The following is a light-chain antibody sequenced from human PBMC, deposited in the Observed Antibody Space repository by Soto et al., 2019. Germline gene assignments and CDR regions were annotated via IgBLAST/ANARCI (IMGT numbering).Light chain of an antibody. Sequence: DIQMTQSPSTLSASVGDRVTITCRASQSISSWLAWYQQKPGKAPKLLIYDASSLESGVPSRFSGSGSGTEFTLTISSLQPGDVATYYCQQYNNFALTFGGGTKVDIK. J-gene: IGKJ4*01. CDR3: QQYNNFALT. CDR2: DAS. V-gene: IGKV1-5*01. CDR1: QSISSW.